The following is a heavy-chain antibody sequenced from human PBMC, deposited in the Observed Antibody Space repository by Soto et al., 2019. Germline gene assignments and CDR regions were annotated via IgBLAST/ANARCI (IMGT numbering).Heavy chain of an antibody. Sequence: RLSCESSGVTFSSCSMNWVRQAPGKGLEWVSFISGSGDTKYYADSVKGRFTISRDNAKNSLYLQMSSLRDEDTAVYYCAKYCSSDVCFDYCGQVTLVTVCS. CDR3: AKYCSSDVCFDY. J-gene: IGHJ4*02. CDR1: GVTFSSCS. D-gene: IGHD2-8*01. CDR2: ISGSGDTK. V-gene: IGHV3-48*02.